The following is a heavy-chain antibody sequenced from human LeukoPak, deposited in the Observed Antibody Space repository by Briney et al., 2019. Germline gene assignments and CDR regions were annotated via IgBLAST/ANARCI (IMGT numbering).Heavy chain of an antibody. Sequence: SETLSLTCTVSGGSISSGDYYWSWIRQPPGKGLEWIGFIYYSGSTQFNPSLKSRVTISVDTSRNQFSLKLSSVTAADTAVYYCASIVVVTVAIDYWGQGTLVTVSS. CDR3: ASIVVVTVAIDY. D-gene: IGHD2-21*02. CDR2: IYYSGST. CDR1: GGSISSGDYY. V-gene: IGHV4-30-4*01. J-gene: IGHJ4*02.